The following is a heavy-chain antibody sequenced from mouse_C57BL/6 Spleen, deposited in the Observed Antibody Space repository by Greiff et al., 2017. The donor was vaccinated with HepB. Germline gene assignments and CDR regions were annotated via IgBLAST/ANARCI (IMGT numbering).Heavy chain of an antibody. CDR3: ARHSPYDNYFDY. Sequence: EVQRVESGGGLVKPGGSLKLSCAASGFTFSSYTMSWVRQTPEKRLEWVATISGGGGNTYYPDSVKGRFTISRDNAKNTLYLQMSSLRSEDTALYYCARHSPYDNYFDYWGQGTTLTVSS. CDR2: ISGGGGNT. CDR1: GFTFSSYT. D-gene: IGHD2-12*01. V-gene: IGHV5-9*01. J-gene: IGHJ2*01.